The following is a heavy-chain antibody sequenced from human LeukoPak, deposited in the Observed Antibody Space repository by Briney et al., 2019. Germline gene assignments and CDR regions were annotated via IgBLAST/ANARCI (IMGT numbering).Heavy chain of an antibody. D-gene: IGHD3-10*01. CDR1: GYSFTSYW. V-gene: IGHV5-51*01. CDR3: ASGYYYGSGSVFLDY. CDR2: IYPGDSDT. J-gene: IGHJ4*02. Sequence: GESLKISCKGSGYSFTSYWIGWVRQMPGKGLEWMGIIYPGDSDTRYSPSFQGQVTISADESISTAYLQWSSLKASDTAMYYCASGYYYGSGSVFLDYWGQGTLVTVSS.